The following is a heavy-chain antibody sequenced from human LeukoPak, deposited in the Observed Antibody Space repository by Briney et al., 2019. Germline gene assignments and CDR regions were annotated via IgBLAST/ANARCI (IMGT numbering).Heavy chain of an antibody. J-gene: IGHJ6*03. CDR3: ARRESTIRYFDWLLSVDYYYMDV. V-gene: IGHV3-11*04. Sequence: GGSLRLSCAASGFTFSDYYMSWIRQAPGKGLEWVSYISSSGSTIYYADSVKGRFTISRDNAKNSLYLQMNSLRAEDTAVYYCARRESTIRYFDWLLSVDYYYMDVWGKGTTVTISS. CDR1: GFTFSDYY. CDR2: ISSSGSTI. D-gene: IGHD3-9*01.